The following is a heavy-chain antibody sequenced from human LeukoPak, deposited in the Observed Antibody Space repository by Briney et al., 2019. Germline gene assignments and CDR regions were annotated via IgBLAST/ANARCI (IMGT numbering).Heavy chain of an antibody. V-gene: IGHV4-59*12. J-gene: IGHJ4*02. CDR3: ARGPRPQYCSSTSCYKSTAYYFDY. Sequence: SETLSLTCTVSGGSISSYYWSWIRQPPGKGLEWIGYIYYSGSTNYNPSLKSRVTISVDTSKNQFSLKLSSVTAADTAVYYCARGPRPQYCSSTSCYKSTAYYFDYWGQGTLVTVSS. CDR1: GGSISSYY. CDR2: IYYSGST. D-gene: IGHD2-2*02.